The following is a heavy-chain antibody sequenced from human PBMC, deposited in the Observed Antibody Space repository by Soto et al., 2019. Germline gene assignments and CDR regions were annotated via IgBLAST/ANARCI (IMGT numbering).Heavy chain of an antibody. Sequence: GGSLRLSCSVSGFTFSSYAMHWVRQSPGQGLKYVSAISSSGGSTYYADSVRGRFTISRDNSKNTLFLQMSSLRPDATAIYYCVKVAFGAPRKSRVNTPFDYWGQGALVTVSS. D-gene: IGHD3-16*01. J-gene: IGHJ4*02. CDR1: GFTFSSYA. V-gene: IGHV3-64D*06. CDR2: ISSSGGST. CDR3: VKVAFGAPRKSRVNTPFDY.